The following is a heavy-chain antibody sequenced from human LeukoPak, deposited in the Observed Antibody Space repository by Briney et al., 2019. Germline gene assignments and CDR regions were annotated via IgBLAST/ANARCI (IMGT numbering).Heavy chain of an antibody. D-gene: IGHD2-15*01. CDR3: ARVGCSGGSCSYGMDV. CDR2: IYHSGST. V-gene: IGHV4-30-2*01. Sequence: SQTLSLTCAVSGGSISSGGYSWSWIRQPPGKGLEWIGYIYHSGSTYYNPSLKSRVTISVDRSKNQFSLKLSSVTAADTAVYYCARVGCSGGSCSYGMDVWGQGTTVTVSS. J-gene: IGHJ6*02. CDR1: GGSISSGGYS.